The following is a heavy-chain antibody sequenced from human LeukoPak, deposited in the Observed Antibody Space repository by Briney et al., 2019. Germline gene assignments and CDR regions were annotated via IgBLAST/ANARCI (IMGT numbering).Heavy chain of an antibody. CDR1: IYTVTVDN. CDR2: INPNSSDT. D-gene: IGHD4-17*01. V-gene: IGHV1-2*02. J-gene: IGHJ4*02. Sequence: ASVNLSCKASIYTVTVDNIRAGPQAPGQRLEWMVWINPNSSDTKYAQKYEGRVTMTKDTSISTAYMALSRLTSDATAASFYSRGSPVRTVYTSQDYWGQGTLVTVSS. CDR3: SRGSPVRTVYTSQDY.